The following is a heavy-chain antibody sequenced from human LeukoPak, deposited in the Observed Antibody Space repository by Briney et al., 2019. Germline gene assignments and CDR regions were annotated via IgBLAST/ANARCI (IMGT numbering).Heavy chain of an antibody. Sequence: GVSLRLSCAASGFTLSSNYMSWVRQAPGKGLEWVSVIYSGGSTYYADSVKGGFTTSRDNSKNTLYLQMNSPRAEDTAVYYCARDGLLPGALKNYYYGMDVWGQGTTVTVSS. D-gene: IGHD2-15*01. CDR2: IYSGGST. CDR1: GFTLSSNY. V-gene: IGHV3-66*01. J-gene: IGHJ6*02. CDR3: ARDGLLPGALKNYYYGMDV.